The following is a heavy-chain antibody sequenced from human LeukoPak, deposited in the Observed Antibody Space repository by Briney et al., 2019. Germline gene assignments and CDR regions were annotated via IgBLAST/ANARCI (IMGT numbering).Heavy chain of an antibody. D-gene: IGHD1-26*01. J-gene: IGHJ4*02. Sequence: GASVKVSCKASGYTFTGYYMNWVRQAPGQGLEWMGWINPNTGATNYAQKFQGRVTMTRASSISTAFMDLSRLRYDDTAVYYCARGSSGSYPAKSNTPDFDYWGRGTLVTVSS. CDR2: INPNTGAT. CDR1: GYTFTGYY. CDR3: ARGSSGSYPAKSNTPDFDY. V-gene: IGHV1-2*02.